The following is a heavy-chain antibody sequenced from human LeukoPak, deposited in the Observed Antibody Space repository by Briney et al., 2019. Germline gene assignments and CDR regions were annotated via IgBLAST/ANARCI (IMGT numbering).Heavy chain of an antibody. Sequence: PSQTLSLTCTVSGGSISSGGYYWSWIRQHPGKGLEWIGYIYYSGSTYYSPSLKSRVTISVDTSKNQFSLKLSSVTAADTAVYYCARNGIAALAVDAFDIWGQGTMVTVSS. CDR3: ARNGIAALAVDAFDI. CDR2: IYYSGST. J-gene: IGHJ3*02. V-gene: IGHV4-31*03. D-gene: IGHD6-6*01. CDR1: GGSISSGGYY.